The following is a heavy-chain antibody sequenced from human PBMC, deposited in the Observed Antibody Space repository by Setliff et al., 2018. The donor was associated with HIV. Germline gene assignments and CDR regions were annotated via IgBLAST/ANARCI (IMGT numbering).Heavy chain of an antibody. CDR2: ISSSGSTI. CDR1: GFTFKYAW. CDR3: ARDHQFYDICDY. D-gene: IGHD3-9*01. J-gene: IGHJ4*02. Sequence: GGSLRLSCAASGFTFKYAWISWIRQAPGKGLEWVSYISSSGSTIYYADSVKGRFTISRDNAKNSLYLQMNSLRAEDTAVYYCARDHQFYDICDYWGQGTLVTVSS. V-gene: IGHV3-11*04.